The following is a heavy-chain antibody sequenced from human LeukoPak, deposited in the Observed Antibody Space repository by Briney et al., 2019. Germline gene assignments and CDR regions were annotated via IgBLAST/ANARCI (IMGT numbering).Heavy chain of an antibody. D-gene: IGHD3-22*01. Sequence: PSQTLSLTCTVSGGSISSGGYYWSWIRQPPGKGLEWIGYIYHSGSTYYNPSLKSRVTISVDRSKNQFSLKLSSVTAADTAVYYCARHSSGYYYHGPYFDYWGQGTLVTVSS. CDR1: GGSISSGGYY. J-gene: IGHJ4*02. CDR2: IYHSGST. V-gene: IGHV4-30-2*02. CDR3: ARHSSGYYYHGPYFDY.